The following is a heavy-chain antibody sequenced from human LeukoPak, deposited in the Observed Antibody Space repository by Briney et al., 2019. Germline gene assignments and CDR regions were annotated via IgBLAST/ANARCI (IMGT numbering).Heavy chain of an antibody. CDR2: INPNSGGT. CDR3: ASAASGLLWFGETSYMDV. CDR1: GYTFTGYY. J-gene: IGHJ6*03. V-gene: IGHV1-2*02. D-gene: IGHD3-10*01. Sequence: ASVNVSCKASGYTFTGYYMHWVRQAPGQGLEWMGWINPNSGGTNYAQKFQDRVTMTRDTSISTAHMELSRLRSDDTAVYYCASAASGLLWFGETSYMDVWGKGTTVTVSS.